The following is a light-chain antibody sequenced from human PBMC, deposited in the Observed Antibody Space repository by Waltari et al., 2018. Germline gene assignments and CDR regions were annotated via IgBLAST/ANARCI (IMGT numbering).Light chain of an antibody. CDR1: SAAIWIYTL. V-gene: IGLV2-23*02. CDR3: SSFESSRTWL. Sequence: QSALTQPASVSGSPGQSITISCSGTSAAIWIYTLVHWYQRVPGNAPKLVIYEVTERPSGVSNRFSGSKSGNTASLTISGLQTEDEADYYCSSFESSRTWLFGGGTKLTVL. J-gene: IGLJ3*02. CDR2: EVT.